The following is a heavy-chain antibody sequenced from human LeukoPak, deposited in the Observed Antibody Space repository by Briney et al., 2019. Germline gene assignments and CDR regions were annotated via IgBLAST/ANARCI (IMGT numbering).Heavy chain of an antibody. CDR2: INSDGSST. Sequence: GGSLRLSCAASGFTFCSYWMLWVRQAPGKGLVWVSRINSDGSSTSYADSVKGRFTISRDNAKNTLYLQMNSLRAEDTAVYYCARDRIRGATAVDYWGQGTLVTVSS. V-gene: IGHV3-74*01. J-gene: IGHJ4*02. CDR3: ARDRIRGATAVDY. D-gene: IGHD2-21*02. CDR1: GFTFCSYW.